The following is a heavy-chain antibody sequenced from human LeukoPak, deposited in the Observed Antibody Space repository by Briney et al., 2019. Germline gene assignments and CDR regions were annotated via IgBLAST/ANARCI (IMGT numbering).Heavy chain of an antibody. CDR3: ARDSVRRGIAVNY. J-gene: IGHJ4*02. CDR1: GFTFSNYY. D-gene: IGHD6-19*01. CDR2: IKEDGSEK. Sequence: GGSLRLSCAASGFTFSNYYMNWVRQAPGKGLEWVANIKEDGSEKYYVDSVKGRFTISRDNAKNSLYLQMNSLRAEDTAVYYCARDSVRRGIAVNYWGQGTLVTVSS. V-gene: IGHV3-7*01.